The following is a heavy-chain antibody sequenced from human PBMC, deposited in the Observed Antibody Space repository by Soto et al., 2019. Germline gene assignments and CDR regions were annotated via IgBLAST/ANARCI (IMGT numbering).Heavy chain of an antibody. D-gene: IGHD5-18*01. J-gene: IGHJ4*02. Sequence: QVQLQESGPGLVKPSETLSLTCTVSGGSISSYYWSWIRQPPGKGLEWIGQLFYSGSPNYNPSLKGRVTISVDTSMTQFSRKLCSVTAADTAVYYCARKGYNSAYWGQGTLVTVSS. CDR3: ARKGYNSAY. V-gene: IGHV4-59*01. CDR1: GGSISSYY. CDR2: LFYSGSP.